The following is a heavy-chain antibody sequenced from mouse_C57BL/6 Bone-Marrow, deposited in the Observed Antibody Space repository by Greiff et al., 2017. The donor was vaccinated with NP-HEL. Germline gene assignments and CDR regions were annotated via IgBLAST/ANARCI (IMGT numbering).Heavy chain of an antibody. CDR1: GFTFSDYG. J-gene: IGHJ2*01. V-gene: IGHV5-17*01. D-gene: IGHD3-3*01. CDR3: ARARLLDY. Sequence: EVQLVESGGGLVKPGGSLKLSCAASGFTFSDYGMHWVRQAPEKGLEWVAYISSGSSTIYYADTVKGRFTISRDNAKNTLFLQMTSLRSEDTAMYYCARARLLDYWGQGTTLTVSS. CDR2: ISSGSSTI.